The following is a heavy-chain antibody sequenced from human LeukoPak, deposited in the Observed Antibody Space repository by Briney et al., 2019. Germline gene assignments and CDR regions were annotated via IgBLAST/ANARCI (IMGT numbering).Heavy chain of an antibody. J-gene: IGHJ6*02. V-gene: IGHV3-23*01. CDR1: GVTFSSYA. CDR3: AKDRKEHCSGYTGFYGLDV. CDR2: ISGSGAST. Sequence: GGSLRLSCAVSGVTFSSYAMAWVRQAPGKGLEWVSSISGSGASTYYADSVKGRFRISRDTSKNTLYLQMNSLRSEDTALYYCAKDRKEHCSGYTGFYGLDVWGQGTTFTVSS. D-gene: IGHD2-15*01.